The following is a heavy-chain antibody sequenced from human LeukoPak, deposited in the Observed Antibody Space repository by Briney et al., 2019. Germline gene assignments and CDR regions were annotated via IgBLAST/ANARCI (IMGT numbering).Heavy chain of an antibody. CDR1: GGSISSGGYY. D-gene: IGHD7-27*01. CDR2: IYYSGST. CDR3: ARDLLTGNWFDP. J-gene: IGHJ5*02. V-gene: IGHV4-31*03. Sequence: PSETLSLTCTVSGGSISSGGYYWSWIRQHPGKGLEWIGYIYYSGSTYYNPSLKSRVTISVDTSKNQFSLKLSSVTAADTAVYYCARDLLTGNWFDPWGQGTLVTVSS.